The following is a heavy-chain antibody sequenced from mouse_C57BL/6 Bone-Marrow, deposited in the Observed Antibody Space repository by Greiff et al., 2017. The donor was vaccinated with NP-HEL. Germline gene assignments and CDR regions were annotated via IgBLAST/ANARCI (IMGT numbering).Heavy chain of an antibody. CDR1: GFTFSDYG. V-gene: IGHV5-17*01. D-gene: IGHD3-2*01. Sequence: EVKLVESGGGLVKPGGSLKLSCAASGFTFSDYGMHWVRQAPEKGLEWVAYISSGSSTIYYADTVKGRFTISRDNAKNTLFLQMTRLRSEDTAMYYCARATALAMDYWGQGTSVTVSS. CDR3: ARATALAMDY. J-gene: IGHJ4*01. CDR2: ISSGSSTI.